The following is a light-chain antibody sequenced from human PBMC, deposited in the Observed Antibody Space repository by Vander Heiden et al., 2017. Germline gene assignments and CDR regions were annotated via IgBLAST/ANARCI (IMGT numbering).Light chain of an antibody. V-gene: IGKV1-9*01. CDR2: AAS. CDR1: QGISSY. J-gene: IGKJ5*01. Sequence: DIQLTQSPSFLSASVGDRVTITCRASQGISSYLAWYQQKPGKAPKLLIYAASTLQSGVPSRFSGSGSGTEFTLTISSLQPEDFATYYCQQLNSYLITFGQGTQVEIK. CDR3: QQLNSYLIT.